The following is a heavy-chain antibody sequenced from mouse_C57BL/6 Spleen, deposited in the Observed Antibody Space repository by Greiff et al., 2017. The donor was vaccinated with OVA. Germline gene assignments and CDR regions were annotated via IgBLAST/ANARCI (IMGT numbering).Heavy chain of an antibody. V-gene: IGHV1-69*01. CDR1: GYTFTSYW. D-gene: IGHD1-1*01. Sequence: QVQLQQPGAELVMPGASVKLSCKASGYTFTSYWMHWVKQRPGQGLEWIGEIDPSDSDTNYNQKFKGKSTLTVEKSSSTAYMQLSSLTSEDSAVYYCARGYGSSYIDYWGQGTTLTVSS. CDR2: IDPSDSDT. CDR3: ARGYGSSYIDY. J-gene: IGHJ2*01.